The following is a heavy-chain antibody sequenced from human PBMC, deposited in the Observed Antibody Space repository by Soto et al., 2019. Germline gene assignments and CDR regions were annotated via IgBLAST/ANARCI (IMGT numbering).Heavy chain of an antibody. D-gene: IGHD3-16*02. J-gene: IGHJ4*02. CDR1: GFTFSSYG. V-gene: IGHV3-30*18. CDR2: ISYDGSNK. Sequence: GGSLRLSCAASGFTFSSYGMHWVRQAPGKGLEWVAVISYDGSNKYYADSVKGRFTISRDNSKNTLYLQMNSLRAEDTAVYYCAKVPFGGVIVDYWGQGTLVTVSS. CDR3: AKVPFGGVIVDY.